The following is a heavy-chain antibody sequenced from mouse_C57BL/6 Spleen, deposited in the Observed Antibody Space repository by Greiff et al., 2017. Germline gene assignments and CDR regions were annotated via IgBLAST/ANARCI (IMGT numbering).Heavy chain of an antibody. CDR3: ARDGSSPFAY. V-gene: IGHV1-82*01. D-gene: IGHD1-1*01. CDR1: GYAFSSSW. J-gene: IGHJ3*01. CDR2: IYPGDGDT. Sequence: QVQLQQSGPELVKPGASVKISCKASGYAFSSSWMNWVKQRPGKGLEWIGRIYPGDGDTNYNGKFKGKATLTADKSSSTAYMQLSRLTSEDSAVYFCARDGSSPFAYWGQGTLVTVSA.